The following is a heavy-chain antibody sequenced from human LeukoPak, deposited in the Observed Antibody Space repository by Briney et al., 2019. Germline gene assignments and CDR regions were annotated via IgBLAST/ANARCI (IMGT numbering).Heavy chain of an antibody. CDR3: ARDLSGDHYYYYYMDV. CDR2: IYTSGST. CDR1: GGSISSGSYY. Sequence: SQTLSLTCTVSGGSISSGSYYWSWIRQPAGKGLEWIGRIYTSGSTNYNPSLKSRVTISVDTSKNQFSLKLSSVTAADTAVYYCARDLSGDHYYYYYMDVWGKGTTATVSS. J-gene: IGHJ6*03. D-gene: IGHD7-27*01. V-gene: IGHV4-61*02.